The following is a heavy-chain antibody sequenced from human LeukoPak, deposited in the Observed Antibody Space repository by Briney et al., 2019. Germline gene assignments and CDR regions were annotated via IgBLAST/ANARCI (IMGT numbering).Heavy chain of an antibody. J-gene: IGHJ4*02. Sequence: GESLKISCKGSGYSFTNYWIGWVRQMPGKGLEWMGIIYPGGSDTRYSPSFQGQVTISADKSISTAYLQCSSLKASDTAMYYCARLDFSTFDYWGQGTLVTVSS. D-gene: IGHD3-3*01. V-gene: IGHV5-51*01. CDR3: ARLDFSTFDY. CDR1: GYSFTNYW. CDR2: IYPGGSDT.